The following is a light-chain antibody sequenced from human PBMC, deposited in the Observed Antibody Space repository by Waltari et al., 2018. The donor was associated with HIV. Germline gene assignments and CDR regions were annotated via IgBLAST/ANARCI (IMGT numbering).Light chain of an antibody. V-gene: IGLV1-51*01. CDR2: DND. CDR1: SSNLANNY. J-gene: IGLJ1*01. Sequence: TQPPSVSAAPGQRVAISCSGGSSNLANNYVSWYQQVPGRAPRLLIDDNDKRPSGISDRFSASKAGMSATLVITGLQIVDEADYYCGTWDSSLSLYVFGTGTTVLVL. CDR3: GTWDSSLSLYV.